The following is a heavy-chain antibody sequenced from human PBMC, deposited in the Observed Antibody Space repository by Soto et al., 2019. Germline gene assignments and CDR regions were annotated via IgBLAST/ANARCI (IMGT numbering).Heavy chain of an antibody. Sequence: EVQVLESGGGLVRPGGSLRLYCAASGFTFSHYAMNWVRQAPGKGLGGVSGMSGSGGGAYYADSVQGRFTISRDNSKNPLYLQINSLRAADTAIYYCVREGSGWYSRGSFDFWGRGTMVTVSS. CDR3: VREGSGWYSRGSFDF. V-gene: IGHV3-23*01. J-gene: IGHJ3*01. CDR2: MSGSGGGA. D-gene: IGHD6-19*01. CDR1: GFTFSHYA.